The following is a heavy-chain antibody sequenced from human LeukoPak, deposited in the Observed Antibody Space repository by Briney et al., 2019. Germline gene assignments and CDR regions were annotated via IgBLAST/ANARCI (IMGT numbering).Heavy chain of an antibody. J-gene: IGHJ3*01. CDR2: IVVGSGNT. Sequence: ASVKLSCKSSVFTFTSSAVQWGRQARGQRLEWIGWIVVGSGNTNYAQKFQERVTITRDMSTSTVYMELSSLRSEDTAVYYCAAEGRPTVVTFRKGAVDLWGQGTMVTVSS. CDR3: AAEGRPTVVTFRKGAVDL. CDR1: VFTFTSSA. V-gene: IGHV1-58*01. D-gene: IGHD4-23*01.